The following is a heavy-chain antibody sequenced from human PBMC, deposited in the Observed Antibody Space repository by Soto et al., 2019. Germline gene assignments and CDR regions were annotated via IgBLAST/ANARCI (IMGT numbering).Heavy chain of an antibody. CDR2: ISSASSET. Sequence: GGSLRLSCEASGSTFSRVSMNWVRQVPGKGLEWVASISSASSETWYSDSVKGRFIISRDNAQNSLFLQKNTLRPDDSAIYYCARVAYWGPGTQVTVSS. CDR3: ARVAY. V-gene: IGHV3-21*01. J-gene: IGHJ4*02. CDR1: GSTFSRVS.